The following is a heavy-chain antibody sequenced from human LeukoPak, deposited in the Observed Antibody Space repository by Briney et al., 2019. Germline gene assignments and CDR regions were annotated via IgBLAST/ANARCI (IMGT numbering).Heavy chain of an antibody. CDR2: INHSGST. Sequence: SETLSLTCAVYGGSFSGYYWSWLRQPPGKGLEWLGEINHSGSTNYNPSLKSRVTISVDTSKNQFSLKLSSVTAADTAVYYCARGRGAAAGIGVRSWFDPWGQGTLVTVSS. J-gene: IGHJ5*02. CDR1: GGSFSGYY. V-gene: IGHV4-34*01. D-gene: IGHD6-13*01. CDR3: ARGRGAAAGIGVRSWFDP.